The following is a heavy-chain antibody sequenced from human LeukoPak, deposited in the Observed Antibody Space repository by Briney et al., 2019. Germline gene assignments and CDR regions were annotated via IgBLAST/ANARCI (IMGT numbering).Heavy chain of an antibody. J-gene: IGHJ4*02. D-gene: IGHD5-24*01. CDR2: FDPDDGET. Sequence: ASVKVSCKVSGYSLTELSIHWVRQAPGKGLEWMGGFDPDDGETIYAQKFQGRVTMTEGTSADIAYLELSSLKSEDTAIYYCARIDRGGYNYPFYFDHWGQGTLVTVSS. CDR1: GYSLTELS. V-gene: IGHV1-24*01. CDR3: ARIDRGGYNYPFYFDH.